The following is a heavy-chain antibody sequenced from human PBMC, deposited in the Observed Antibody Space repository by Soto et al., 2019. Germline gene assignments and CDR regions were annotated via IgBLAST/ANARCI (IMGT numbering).Heavy chain of an antibody. CDR1: GYTFTSYY. V-gene: IGHV1-46*01. J-gene: IGHJ4*02. CDR2: INPIGGTT. Sequence: ASVKVSCKXSGYTFTSYYIHWVRQAPGQGLEWMGVINPIGGTTSYAQMFQVRVTMTSDASASTVYMELSSLRSDDTAVYFCARGSQGSSGWYSADYWGQGTPVTVSS. D-gene: IGHD6-19*01. CDR3: ARGSQGSSGWYSADY.